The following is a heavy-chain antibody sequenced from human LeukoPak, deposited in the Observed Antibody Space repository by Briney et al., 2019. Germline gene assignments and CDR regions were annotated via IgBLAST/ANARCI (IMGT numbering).Heavy chain of an antibody. CDR2: INPNSGGT. CDR1: GYTFTGYY. D-gene: IGHD6-13*01. CDR3: ATDRVGIAAAGTEYYYGMDV. J-gene: IGHJ6*02. Sequence: ASVTVSYKASGYTFTGYYMHWVRQAPGQGREWMGRINPNSGGTNYAQKFQGRVTMTRDTSISTAYMELSRLRSDDTAVYYCATDRVGIAAAGTEYYYGMDVWGQGTTVTVSS. V-gene: IGHV1-2*06.